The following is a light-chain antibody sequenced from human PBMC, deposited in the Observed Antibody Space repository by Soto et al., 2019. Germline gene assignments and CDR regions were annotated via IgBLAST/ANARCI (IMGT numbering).Light chain of an antibody. CDR1: QSISSW. Sequence: DIQMTQSPSTLSASVGDRVTITCRASQSISSWLAWYQQKPGKAPKLLIYDASSLESGVTSRFSGSGSGTEFTLTISSMQPDDFATYYCQKYNSYSGTFGQGTTVDIK. CDR2: DAS. CDR3: QKYNSYSGT. V-gene: IGKV1-5*01. J-gene: IGKJ1*01.